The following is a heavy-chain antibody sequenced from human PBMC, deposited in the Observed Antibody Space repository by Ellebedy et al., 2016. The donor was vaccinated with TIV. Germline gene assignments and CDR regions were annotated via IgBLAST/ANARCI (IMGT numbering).Heavy chain of an antibody. Sequence: AASVKVSCKASGYTFTSYYMHWVRQAPGQGLEWMGIINPSGGSTSYAQKLQGRVTMTRDTSTSTVYMELSSLRSEDTAVYYCARDGDYYDSSGYYPLDYWGQGTLVTVSS. D-gene: IGHD3-22*01. CDR2: INPSGGST. J-gene: IGHJ4*02. CDR1: GYTFTSYY. CDR3: ARDGDYYDSSGYYPLDY. V-gene: IGHV1-46*04.